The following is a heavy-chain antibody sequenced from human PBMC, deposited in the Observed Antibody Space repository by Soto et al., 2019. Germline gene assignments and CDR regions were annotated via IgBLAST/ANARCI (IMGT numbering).Heavy chain of an antibody. Sequence: QVQLVESGGGLVKPGGSLRLSCAASGFTFSDYYMSWIRQAPGKGLEWVSYISSSGSTIYYADSVKGRLTISRDNAKNSLYLQLTSLSAEDTAVYYCASVIDSRGYSSHFDYWGQGTLVTVSS. D-gene: IGHD3-22*01. V-gene: IGHV3-11*01. CDR2: ISSSGSTI. J-gene: IGHJ4*02. CDR3: ASVIDSRGYSSHFDY. CDR1: GFTFSDYY.